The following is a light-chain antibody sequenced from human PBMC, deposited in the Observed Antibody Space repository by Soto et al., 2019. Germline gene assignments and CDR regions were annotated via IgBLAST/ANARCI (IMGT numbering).Light chain of an antibody. CDR1: QSVSSY. CDR2: DAS. V-gene: IGKV3-11*01. CDR3: RQLRNWPPVT. Sequence: EIVLTQSPATLSLSPGERATLSCRSSQSVSSYLAWYQQKPGQAPRLLIYDASNRATGIQARFSGSGSGTDFTLTISRLEHEAYAVYYGRQLRNWPPVTFGGGIKVEIK. J-gene: IGKJ4*01.